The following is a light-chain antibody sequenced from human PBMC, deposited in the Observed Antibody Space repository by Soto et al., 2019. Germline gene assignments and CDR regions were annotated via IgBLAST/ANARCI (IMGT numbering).Light chain of an antibody. CDR1: LRISKY. CDR2: GAS. J-gene: IGKJ4*01. CDR3: QQSHSTPLT. Sequence: DIRVIQSPSSLSASVGDRVTITCRASLRISKYLNWYQQEPGKAPKLLIFGASTLQSGVPSRFSGSGSGTEFTLTITSLQPEDSATYYCQQSHSTPLTFGGGIKVEI. V-gene: IGKV1-39*01.